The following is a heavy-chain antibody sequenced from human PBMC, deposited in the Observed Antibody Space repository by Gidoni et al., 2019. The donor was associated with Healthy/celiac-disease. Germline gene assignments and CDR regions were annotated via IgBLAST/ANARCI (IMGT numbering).Heavy chain of an antibody. J-gene: IGHJ6*02. CDR1: GFTFSDYS. D-gene: IGHD3-22*01. CDR2: ISYDGSNK. V-gene: IGHV3-30-3*01. Sequence: QVQLVESGGGVVQPGRSLRLSCAASGFTFSDYSMHWVRQAPGKGLEWVEVISYDGSNKYYAYSVKGRFTISRDNSKNTLYLQMNSLRAEDPAVYYCARDFLSYYDSSGYSYYYYYYGMDVWGQGTTVTVSS. CDR3: ARDFLSYYDSSGYSYYYYYYGMDV.